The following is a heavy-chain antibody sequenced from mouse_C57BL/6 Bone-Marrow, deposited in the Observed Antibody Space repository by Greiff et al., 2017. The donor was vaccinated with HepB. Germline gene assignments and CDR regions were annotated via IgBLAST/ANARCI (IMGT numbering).Heavy chain of an antibody. J-gene: IGHJ1*03. V-gene: IGHV1-50*01. Sequence: VQLQQPGAELVKPGASVKLSCKASGYTFTSYWMQWVKQRPGQGLEWIGEIDPSDSYTNYNQKFKGKATMTVDTSSNTAYMQLSTQTSEDSAVDYCAKGIHYYGSNYGSWYFDDWGTGTTVTVSS. CDR3: AKGIHYYGSNYGSWYFDD. CDR2: IDPSDSYT. CDR1: GYTFTSYW. D-gene: IGHD1-1*01.